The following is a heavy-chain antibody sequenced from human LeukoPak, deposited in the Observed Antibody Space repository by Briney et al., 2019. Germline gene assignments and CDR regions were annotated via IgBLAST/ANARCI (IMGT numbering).Heavy chain of an antibody. V-gene: IGHV1-2*02. CDR3: ARWFAYSSYTYYYYYMDV. Sequence: GASVQVSCKASGYTFTGYYMHWVRQATGQGLEWMGWINPNSGGTNYAQKFQGRVTMTRDTSISTAYMELSRLRSDDTAVYYCARWFAYSSYTYYYYYMDVWGKGTTVTVSS. D-gene: IGHD6-6*01. CDR2: INPNSGGT. CDR1: GYTFTGYY. J-gene: IGHJ6*03.